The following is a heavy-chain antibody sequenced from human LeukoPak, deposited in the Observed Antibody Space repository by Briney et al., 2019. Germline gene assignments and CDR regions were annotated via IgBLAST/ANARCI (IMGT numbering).Heavy chain of an antibody. Sequence: GGSLRLSCAASGFTFSSYGMHWVRQAPGKGLEWVALIWYDGSDIYYADSVKGRFIISRDNSKNTLYLQMNTLRAEDTAVYYCARGSAALYYFDFWGQGTLVTVSS. V-gene: IGHV3-33*01. CDR1: GFTFSSYG. CDR2: IWYDGSDI. D-gene: IGHD2-2*01. J-gene: IGHJ4*02. CDR3: ARGSAALYYFDF.